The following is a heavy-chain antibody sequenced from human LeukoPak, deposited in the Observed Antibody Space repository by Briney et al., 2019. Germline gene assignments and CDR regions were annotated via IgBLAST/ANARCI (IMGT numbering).Heavy chain of an antibody. CDR1: GGSISSYY. V-gene: IGHV4-59*01. J-gene: IGHJ3*02. D-gene: IGHD2-21*01. Sequence: PSETLSLTCTVSGGSISSYYWSWIRQPPGKGLEWIGYIYYSGSTNYNPSLKSRVTISVDTSKNQFSLKLSSVTAADTAVYYCASLCGGDSYRAQDAFDIWGQGTMVTVSS. CDR3: ASLCGGDSYRAQDAFDI. CDR2: IYYSGST.